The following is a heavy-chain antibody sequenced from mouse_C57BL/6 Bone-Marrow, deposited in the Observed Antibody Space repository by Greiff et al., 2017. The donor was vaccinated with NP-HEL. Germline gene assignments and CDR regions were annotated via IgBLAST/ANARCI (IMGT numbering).Heavy chain of an antibody. J-gene: IGHJ2*01. D-gene: IGHD1-1*01. V-gene: IGHV7-3*01. CDR1: GFTFTDYY. CDR3: ARNYGSRYFDY. CDR2: IRNKANGYTT. Sequence: EVKVEESGGGLVQPGGSLSLSCAASGFTFTDYYMSWVRQPPGKALEWLGFIRNKANGYTTEYSASVKGRFTISRDNSQSILYLQMNALRAEDSATYYCARNYGSRYFDYWGQGTTLTVSS.